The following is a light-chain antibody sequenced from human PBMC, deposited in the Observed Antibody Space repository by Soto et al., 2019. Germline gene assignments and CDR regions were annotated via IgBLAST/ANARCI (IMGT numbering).Light chain of an antibody. CDR2: GAS. V-gene: IGKV3-20*01. CDR1: QSVSSSY. J-gene: IGKJ2*01. CDR3: QQYSSSPPYT. Sequence: EIGLTQSPGTLSLSPGERATLSCRASQSVSSSYSAWYQQKPGQAPRLLIYGASSRATGIPDRFSGSGSGTDFTLTISRLEPEDFAVYYCQQYSSSPPYTFGQGTKLEIK.